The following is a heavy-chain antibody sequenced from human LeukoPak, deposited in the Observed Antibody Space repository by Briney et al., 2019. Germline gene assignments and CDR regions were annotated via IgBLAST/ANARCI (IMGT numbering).Heavy chain of an antibody. CDR2: ISVSGDTT. J-gene: IGHJ4*02. Sequence: GGSLRLSCAASGFSFADYVMSWVRQAPGKGLEWVSSISVSGDTTYYAASVKGQFTISRDNSRDTLYLQMNGLRAEDTAVYYCAKGPGSRRYLYWGQGTLATVSS. CDR3: AKGPGSRRYLY. D-gene: IGHD6-25*01. V-gene: IGHV3-23*01. CDR1: GFSFADYV.